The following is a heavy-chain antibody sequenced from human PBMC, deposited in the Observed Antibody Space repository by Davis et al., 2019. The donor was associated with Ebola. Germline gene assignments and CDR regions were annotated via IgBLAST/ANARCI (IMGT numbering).Heavy chain of an antibody. CDR3: ASFGFWSGYGSDV. D-gene: IGHD3-3*01. J-gene: IGHJ6*02. CDR1: GFTFSSYT. Sequence: GGSLRLSCVASGFTFSSYTMNWVRQAPGKGLEWVSSISSSNSYIYYADSVKGRFTISRDNAKNALYLQMNSLRAEDTAVYFCASFGFWSGYGSDVWGQGTSVTVSS. CDR2: ISSSNSYI. V-gene: IGHV3-21*01.